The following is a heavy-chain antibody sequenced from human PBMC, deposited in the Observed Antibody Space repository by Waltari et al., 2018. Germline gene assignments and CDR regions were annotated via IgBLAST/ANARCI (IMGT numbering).Heavy chain of an antibody. CDR3: ATGEIATIGGAFDI. J-gene: IGHJ3*02. Sequence: QVQLVQSGAEVKKPGSSVKVSCKASGGTFSSSAISWVRQAPGQGLEWRGGSIPIFGTANDAQKFQGRVTITTDESTRTAYMELSSLRSEDTAVYYCATGEIATIGGAFDIWGQGTMVTVSS. V-gene: IGHV1-69*05. CDR1: GGTFSSSA. CDR2: SIPIFGTA. D-gene: IGHD2-21*01.